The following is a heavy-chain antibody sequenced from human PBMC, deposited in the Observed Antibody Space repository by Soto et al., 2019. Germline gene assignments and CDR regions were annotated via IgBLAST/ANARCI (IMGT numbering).Heavy chain of an antibody. Sequence: ASVKVSCKAAGYTFTSYGISWVRQAPGQGLEWMGWISAYNGNTDYAQKLQGRVTMTTDTSTSTAYMELRSRRSDDTALYYCARQRIAAAAPSDPWGQGTLVTVSS. CDR2: ISAYNGNT. CDR1: GYTFTSYG. D-gene: IGHD6-13*01. CDR3: ARQRIAAAAPSDP. V-gene: IGHV1-18*04. J-gene: IGHJ5*02.